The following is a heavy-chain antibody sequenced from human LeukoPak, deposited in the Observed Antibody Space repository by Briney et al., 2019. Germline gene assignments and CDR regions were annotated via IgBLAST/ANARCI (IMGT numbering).Heavy chain of an antibody. CDR1: GFSFSSYV. V-gene: IGHV3-23*01. D-gene: IGHD1-14*01. CDR2: ISGSGGST. CDR3: AKKYNTGLDP. J-gene: IGHJ5*02. Sequence: GGSLRLSCAASGFSFSSYVVTWVRQAPGKGLELVSLISGSGGSTYYTDSVRGRFTISRDNSKKTLHLHMNSLRPEDTAVYYCAKKYNTGLDPWGQGTLVTVSS.